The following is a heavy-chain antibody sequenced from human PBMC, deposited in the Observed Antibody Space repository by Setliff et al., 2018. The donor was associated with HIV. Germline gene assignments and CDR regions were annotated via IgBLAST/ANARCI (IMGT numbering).Heavy chain of an antibody. CDR1: GYSISSDYY. CDR2: INHSGST. Sequence: PSETLSLTCAVSGYSISSDYYWSWIRQPPGKGLEWIGEINHSGSTNYNPSLKSRVTISVDTSKNQFSLKLSSVTAADTAVYYCARDGPLEGSYRYYYYYMDVWGKGTTVTVSS. CDR3: ARDGPLEGSYRYYYYYMDV. J-gene: IGHJ6*03. V-gene: IGHV4-38-2*02. D-gene: IGHD3-10*01.